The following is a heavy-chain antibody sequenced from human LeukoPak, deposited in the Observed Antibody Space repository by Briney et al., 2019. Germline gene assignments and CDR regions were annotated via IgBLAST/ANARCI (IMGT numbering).Heavy chain of an antibody. D-gene: IGHD5-12*01. CDR3: ARGPRSGYHDY. V-gene: IGHV4-4*07. CDR1: GXSVSSYY. CDR2: IYSSGTT. Sequence: SETLSLTCSVAGXSVSSYYRSWIRQPAGKGLEWIGRIYSSGTTNYNPSLKSRVTMSLDTSKNRFSLKLSSVTAADTAVYYCARGPRSGYHDYWGQGILVTVSS. J-gene: IGHJ4*02.